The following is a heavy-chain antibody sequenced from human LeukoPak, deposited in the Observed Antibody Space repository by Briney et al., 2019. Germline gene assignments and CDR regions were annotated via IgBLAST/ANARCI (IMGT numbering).Heavy chain of an antibody. Sequence: PSETLSLTCAVYGGSFSGYYWSRIRQPPGKGLEWIGEINHSGSTNYNPSLKGRVTISVDTSKNQFSLKLSSVTAADTAVYYCARDPMYSSGWYEDYWGQGTLVTVSS. CDR3: ARDPMYSSGWYEDY. V-gene: IGHV4-34*01. CDR1: GGSFSGYY. CDR2: INHSGST. D-gene: IGHD6-19*01. J-gene: IGHJ4*02.